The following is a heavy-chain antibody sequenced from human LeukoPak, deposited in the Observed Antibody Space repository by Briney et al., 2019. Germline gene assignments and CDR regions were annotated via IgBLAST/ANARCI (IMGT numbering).Heavy chain of an antibody. Sequence: GGSLRLSCAASGFTFSSNWMGWVRQAPGKGLEWVAVIWYDGSKKNYADSVRGRFTISRDNSMNTLYLQMNSLRAEDTAVYYCAKDGVGATTRSEYFQHWGQGTLVTVSS. D-gene: IGHD1-26*01. CDR2: IWYDGSKK. J-gene: IGHJ1*01. CDR1: GFTFSSNW. V-gene: IGHV3-33*06. CDR3: AKDGVGATTRSEYFQH.